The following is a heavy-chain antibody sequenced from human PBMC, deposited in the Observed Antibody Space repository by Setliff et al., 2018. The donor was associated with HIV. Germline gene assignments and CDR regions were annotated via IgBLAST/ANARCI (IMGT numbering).Heavy chain of an antibody. D-gene: IGHD5-18*01. J-gene: IGHJ3*02. Sequence: VASVKVSCKASGGTFSSYAISWIRQAPGQGLECMGEIIPSLGIASYAQKFEGRVTITADESTSTAYMELSSLRSEDAAVYYCARGKWIQLWSYDAFDIWGQGTMVTVSS. CDR2: IIPSLGIA. V-gene: IGHV1-69*10. CDR1: GGTFSSYA. CDR3: ARGKWIQLWSYDAFDI.